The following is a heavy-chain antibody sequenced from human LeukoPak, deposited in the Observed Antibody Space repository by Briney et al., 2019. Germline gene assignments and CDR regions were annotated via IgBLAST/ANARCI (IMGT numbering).Heavy chain of an antibody. D-gene: IGHD2-2*01. CDR3: ARDDVVVEAAILDV. Sequence: AESLRLPCAASGFTFSDYYMSWIRQAPGKGLEWVSYLSSSGTTIYYADSVKGRLTISRDNSKKSLYMQINSLRAEEWAVYYCARDDVVVEAAILDVWGKGATVTVSS. CDR1: GFTFSDYY. V-gene: IGHV3-11*01. J-gene: IGHJ6*01. CDR2: LSSSGTTI.